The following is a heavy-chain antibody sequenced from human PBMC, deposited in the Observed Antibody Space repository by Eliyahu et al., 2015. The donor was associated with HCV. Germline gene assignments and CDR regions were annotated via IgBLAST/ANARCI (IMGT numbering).Heavy chain of an antibody. Sequence: QVQLVESGGGVVQPGGSLRLSCIASGFTFXSYGMHWVRQAPGKGLEWVAFIRFDGSNKYYADSVKGRFTISRDNSKNTVYLQMNSLRAEDTALFYCASAGGLNYDSYYFDYWGQGTLVTVSS. D-gene: IGHD1-7*01. J-gene: IGHJ4*02. CDR2: IRFDGSNK. CDR1: GFTFXSYG. CDR3: ASAGGLNYDSYYFDY. V-gene: IGHV3-30*02.